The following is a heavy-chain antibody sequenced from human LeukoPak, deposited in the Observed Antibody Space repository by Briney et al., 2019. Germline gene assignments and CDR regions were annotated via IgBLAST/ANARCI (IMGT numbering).Heavy chain of an antibody. CDR2: IYYSGST. J-gene: IGHJ6*02. CDR3: ARVVAVTLYYYYGMDV. Sequence: SETLSLTCPVSGGSISSYYWSWIRQPPGKGLEWIGYIYYSGSTNYNPSLKSRVTISVDTSKNQFSLKLSSVTAADTAVYYCARVVAVTLYYYYGMDVWGQGATVTVSS. CDR1: GGSISSYY. D-gene: IGHD4-4*01. V-gene: IGHV4-59*12.